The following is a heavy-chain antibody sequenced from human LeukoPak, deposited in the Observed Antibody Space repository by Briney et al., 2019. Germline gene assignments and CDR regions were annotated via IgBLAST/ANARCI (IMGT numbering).Heavy chain of an antibody. CDR2: ISWNSGSI. V-gene: IGHV3-9*01. J-gene: IGHJ3*02. CDR1: GFTFDDYA. Sequence: PGRSLRLSCAASGFTFDDYAMHWVRQAPGKGLEWVSGISWNSGSIGYADSVKGRFTISRDNAKNSLYPQMNSLRAKDTALYYCXXXXXXXXXXWSDAFDIWGQGTMVTVSS. CDR3: XXXXXXXXXXWSDAFDI.